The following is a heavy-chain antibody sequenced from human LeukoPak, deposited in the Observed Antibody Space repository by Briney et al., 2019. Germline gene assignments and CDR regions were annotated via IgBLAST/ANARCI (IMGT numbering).Heavy chain of an antibody. CDR1: GGSISSSSYY. CDR3: ATHYYYYDSSGYSMKGTFDY. V-gene: IGHV4-39*01. J-gene: IGHJ4*02. CDR2: IYYSGST. D-gene: IGHD3-22*01. Sequence: PSETLSLTCTVSGGSISSSSYYWGWIRQPPGKGLEWIGRIYYSGSTYYNPSLKSRVTISVDTSKNQFSLKLSSVTAADTAVYYCATHYYYYDSSGYSMKGTFDYWGQGTLVTVSS.